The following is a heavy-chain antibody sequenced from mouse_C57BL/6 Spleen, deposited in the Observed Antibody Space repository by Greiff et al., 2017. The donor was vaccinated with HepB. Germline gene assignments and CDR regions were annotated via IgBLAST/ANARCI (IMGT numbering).Heavy chain of an antibody. Sequence: VQLKESGGDLVKPGGSLKLSCAASGFTFSSYGMSWVRQTPDKRLEWVATISSGGSYTYYPDSVKGRFTISRDNAKNTLYLQMSSLKSEDTAMYYCARHYYGSSYDWFAYWGQGTLVTVSA. J-gene: IGHJ3*01. V-gene: IGHV5-6*01. CDR2: ISSGGSYT. CDR3: ARHYYGSSYDWFAY. D-gene: IGHD1-1*01. CDR1: GFTFSSYG.